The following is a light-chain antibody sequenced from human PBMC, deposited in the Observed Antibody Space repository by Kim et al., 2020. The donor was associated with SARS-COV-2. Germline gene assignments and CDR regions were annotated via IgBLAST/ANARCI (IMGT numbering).Light chain of an antibody. Sequence: EIVLMQSPGTLSLSPGESATLSCRASQSVYSLAWYQQKPGQAPRLLIYRASSRATGIPERFSGSGSGTEFTLTISRLEPEDFAVYYCQQYGVSPGFTFGQGTKLEI. CDR3: QQYGVSPGFT. CDR1: QSVYS. V-gene: IGKV3-20*01. J-gene: IGKJ2*01. CDR2: RAS.